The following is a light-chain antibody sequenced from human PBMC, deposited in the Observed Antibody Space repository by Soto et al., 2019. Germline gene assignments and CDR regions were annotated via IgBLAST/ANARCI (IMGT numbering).Light chain of an antibody. J-gene: IGKJ4*01. CDR1: QTISSN. V-gene: IGKV3-15*01. CDR2: GAS. CDR3: QHYANSPT. Sequence: EIVMTQSPATLSVSPGERASLSCRASQTISSNLAWYQQKPGQAPRLLIHGASTRATGVPARFSGSGSGTEFTLTITSLQSEDFAVYFCQHYANSPTFGGGTKVEIK.